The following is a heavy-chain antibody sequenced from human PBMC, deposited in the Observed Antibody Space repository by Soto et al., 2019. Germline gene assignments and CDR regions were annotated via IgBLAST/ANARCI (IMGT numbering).Heavy chain of an antibody. V-gene: IGHV3-23*01. D-gene: IGHD5-12*01. CDR1: GFTFSSYA. Sequence: GGSLRLSCAASGFTFSSYAMSWVRQAPGKGLEWVSAISGSGGSTYYADSVKGRFTISRDNSKNTLYLQMNSLRAEDTAVYYCAKRRVPVEMATILGYWGQGTLVTVSS. CDR3: AKRRVPVEMATILGY. J-gene: IGHJ4*02. CDR2: ISGSGGST.